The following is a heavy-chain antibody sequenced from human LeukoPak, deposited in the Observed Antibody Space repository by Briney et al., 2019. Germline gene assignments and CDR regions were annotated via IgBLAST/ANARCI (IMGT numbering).Heavy chain of an antibody. D-gene: IGHD2-15*01. CDR1: GYTFTTYG. CDR2: ISTYDGGT. V-gene: IGHV1-18*01. J-gene: IGHJ4*02. CDR3: ARYDRYCSGGDCHYYFDY. Sequence: GASVKVSCKASGYTFTTYGINWVRQAPGQGLEWMGWISTYDGGTNFAQKFRDRVTMLRDTSTSTAYMELRSLRSDDTAVYYCARYDRYCSGGDCHYYFDYWGQGTLVTVSS.